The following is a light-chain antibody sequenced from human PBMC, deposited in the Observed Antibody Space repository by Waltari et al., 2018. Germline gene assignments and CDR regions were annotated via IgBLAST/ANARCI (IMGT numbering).Light chain of an antibody. CDR2: KVS. V-gene: IGKV1-5*03. CDR3: QQYLDYSWT. J-gene: IGKJ1*01. CDR1: QNLDNW. Sequence: DIQMTQSPSTLSASVGDRVSITCRASQNLDNWLAWFQQKPGRAPKVLIYKVSTLQSGVPSRFSGSRSGTEFTLTISSLQPDDIATYYCQQYLDYSWTFGQGTKVEIK.